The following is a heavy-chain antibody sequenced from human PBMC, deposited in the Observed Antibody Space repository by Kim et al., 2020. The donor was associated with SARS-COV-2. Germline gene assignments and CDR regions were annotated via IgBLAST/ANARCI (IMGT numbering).Heavy chain of an antibody. CDR3: ARAALLRCYGMDV. Sequence: SETLSLTCTVSGCTISSGGYYWSCIRQHPGQGLECIGYIYYSRSTYSNSSLKSRVTISVDTTNNQFPLELSPMTAADTAVYYCARAALLRCYGMDVCGQG. CDR1: GCTISSGGYY. J-gene: IGHJ6*02. D-gene: IGHD6-6*01. CDR2: IYYSRST. V-gene: IGHV4-31*03.